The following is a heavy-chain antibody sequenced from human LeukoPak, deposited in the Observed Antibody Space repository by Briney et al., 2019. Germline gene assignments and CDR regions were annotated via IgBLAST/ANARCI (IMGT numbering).Heavy chain of an antibody. Sequence: GSLRLSCAASGFTFSSYWMSWIRQPPGKGLEWMGEINHSGSTNYNPSLKSRVTISVDTSKNQFSLKLSSVTAADTAVYYCARPQRGQIVGARRTLFDYWGQGTLVTVSS. CDR1: GFTFSSYW. D-gene: IGHD1-26*01. V-gene: IGHV4-34*01. CDR2: INHSGST. CDR3: ARPQRGQIVGARRTLFDY. J-gene: IGHJ4*02.